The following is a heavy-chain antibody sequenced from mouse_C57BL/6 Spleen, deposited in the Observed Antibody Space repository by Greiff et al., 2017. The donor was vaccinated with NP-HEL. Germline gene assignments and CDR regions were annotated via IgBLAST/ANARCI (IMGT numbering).Heavy chain of an antibody. Sequence: VQLQQSGAELAKPGASVKLSCKASGYTFTSYWMHWVKQRPGQGLEWIGYINPSSGYTKYNQKFKDKATLTTDKSTGEAYMQMRRLKYEDSEFYYSARGDGYYGYWGQGTTLTVSS. CDR1: GYTFTSYW. J-gene: IGHJ2*01. D-gene: IGHD2-3*01. CDR2: INPSSGYT. CDR3: ARGDGYYGY. V-gene: IGHV1-7*01.